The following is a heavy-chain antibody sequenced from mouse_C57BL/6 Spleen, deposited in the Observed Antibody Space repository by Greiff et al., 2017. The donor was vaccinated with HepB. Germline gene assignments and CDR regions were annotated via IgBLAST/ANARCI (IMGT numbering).Heavy chain of an antibody. J-gene: IGHJ4*01. CDR3: TTVGWGDAMDY. CDR2: IDPENGDT. V-gene: IGHV14-4*01. Sequence: DVKLQESGAELVRPGASVKLSCTASGFNIKDDYMHWVKQRPEQGLEWIGWIDPENGDTEYASKFQGKATITADTSSNTAYLQLSSLTSEDTAVYYCTTVGWGDAMDYWGQGTSVTVSS. CDR1: GFNIKDDY. D-gene: IGHD1-1*02.